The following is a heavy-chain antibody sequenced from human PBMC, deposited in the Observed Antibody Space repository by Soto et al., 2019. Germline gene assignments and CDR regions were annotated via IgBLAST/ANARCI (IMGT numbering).Heavy chain of an antibody. J-gene: IGHJ4*02. CDR2: IYSSGST. CDR3: ARDLGIAAAGS. D-gene: IGHD6-13*01. Sequence: GGPLRLSCAASGVNVSNNYMSWVRQAPGKGLEWVSIIYSSGSTYYADSVKGRFTISRDNSKNTLYLQMNSLRAEDTAVYYCARDLGIAAAGSWGQGTLVTVSS. CDR1: GVNVSNNY. V-gene: IGHV3-53*01.